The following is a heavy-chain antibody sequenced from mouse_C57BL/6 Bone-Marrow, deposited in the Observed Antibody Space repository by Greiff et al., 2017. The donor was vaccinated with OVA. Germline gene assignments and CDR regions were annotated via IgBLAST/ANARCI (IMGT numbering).Heavy chain of an antibody. J-gene: IGHJ2*01. D-gene: IGHD1-1*01. CDR2: ISSGGSYT. CDR3: ARHGDYGSFFDY. CDR1: GFTFSSYG. V-gene: IGHV5-6*01. Sequence: EVQGVESGGDLVKPGGSLKLSCAASGFTFSSYGMSWVRQTPDKRLEWVATISSGGSYTYSTDSVKGLFTLSRDNAKNTLYLQMSSRKSEDTAMYYCARHGDYGSFFDYWGQGTTLTVSS.